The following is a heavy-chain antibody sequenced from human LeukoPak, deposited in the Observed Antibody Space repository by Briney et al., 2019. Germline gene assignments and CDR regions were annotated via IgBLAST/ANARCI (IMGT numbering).Heavy chain of an antibody. CDR2: IYYSGST. CDR3: ASDSTVTKAWFGVYYYYGMDV. CDR1: GGSFSGYY. J-gene: IGHJ6*02. V-gene: IGHV4-39*01. D-gene: IGHD4-11*01. Sequence: SETLSLTCAVYGGSFSGYYWGWIRQPPGRGLEWIGSIYYSGSTYYNPSLKSRVTISVDTSKNQFSLKLSSVTAADTAVYYCASDSTVTKAWFGVYYYYGMDVWGQGTTVTVSS.